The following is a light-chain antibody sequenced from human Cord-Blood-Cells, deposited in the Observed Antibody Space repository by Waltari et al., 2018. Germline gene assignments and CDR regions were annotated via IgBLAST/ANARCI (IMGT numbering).Light chain of an antibody. CDR2: DVS. J-gene: IGLJ1*01. CDR3: CSYAGSYTFV. Sequence: QSALTQPRSVSGSPGQSVTISCTGTSSDVRGSHYVSWYQQHPGKAPKLMIYDVSKRPSGVPDRFSGSKSGNTASLTISGLQAEDEADYYCCSYAGSYTFVFGTGTKVTVL. CDR1: SSDVRGSHY. V-gene: IGLV2-11*01.